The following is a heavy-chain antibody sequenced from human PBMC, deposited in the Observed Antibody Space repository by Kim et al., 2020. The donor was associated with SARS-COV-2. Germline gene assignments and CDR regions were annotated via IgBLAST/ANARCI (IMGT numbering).Heavy chain of an antibody. CDR2: ISYDGSNK. D-gene: IGHD3-3*01. CDR1: GFTFSSYA. J-gene: IGHJ4*02. V-gene: IGHV3-30*04. CDR3: ARGGVVVPAASYDFWSGYSFDFRYYFDY. Sequence: GGSLRLSCAASGFTFSSYAMHWVRQAPGKGLEWVAVISYDGSNKYYADSVKGRFTISRDNSKNTLYLQMNSLRAEDTAVYYCARGGVVVPAASYDFWSGYSFDFRYYFDYWGQGTLVTVSS.